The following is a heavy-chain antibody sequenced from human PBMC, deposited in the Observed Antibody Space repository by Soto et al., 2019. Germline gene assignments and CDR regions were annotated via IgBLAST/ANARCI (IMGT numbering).Heavy chain of an antibody. D-gene: IGHD4-17*01. V-gene: IGHV3-33*01. Sequence: GGSLRLSCAASGFTFSSYGMHWVRQAPGKGLEWVAVIWYDGSNKYYADSVKGRFTISRDNSKNTLYLQMNSLRAEDTAVYYCASLQNDYGDWNDYWGQGTLVTVSS. CDR1: GFTFSSYG. J-gene: IGHJ4*02. CDR2: IWYDGSNK. CDR3: ASLQNDYGDWNDY.